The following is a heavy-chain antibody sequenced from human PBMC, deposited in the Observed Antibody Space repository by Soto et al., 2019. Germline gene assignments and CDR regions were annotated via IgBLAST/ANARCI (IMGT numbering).Heavy chain of an antibody. J-gene: IGHJ3*01. CDR1: GYTFTNSA. D-gene: IGHD2-21*02. CDR2: IIVARGRT. Sequence: SVKVSCKPCGYTFTNSAVQWLREALGQRPEWIGWIIVARGRTNYTRAVQGRATIGRDTSTSKAYMELSGLRSEDTDVYYCVAELYSGGGCCSFDFWGQGTMVTVSS. V-gene: IGHV1-58*01. CDR3: VAELYSGGGCCSFDF.